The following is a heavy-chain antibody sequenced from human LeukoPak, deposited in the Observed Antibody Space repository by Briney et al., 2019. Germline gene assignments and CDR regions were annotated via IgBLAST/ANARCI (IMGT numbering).Heavy chain of an antibody. CDR2: TYHRSKWYN. CDR1: GDIVSSNSVA. J-gene: IGHJ4*02. CDR3: ARGRSYSFDY. D-gene: IGHD1-26*01. Sequence: SQTLSLTCAISGDIVSSNSVAWNWIRQSPSRGLEWLGRTYHRSKWYNDYALSVKSRISVNPDTPKNQFSLQLNSVTPEDTAVYYCARGRSYSFDYWGQGTLVTVSS. V-gene: IGHV6-1*01.